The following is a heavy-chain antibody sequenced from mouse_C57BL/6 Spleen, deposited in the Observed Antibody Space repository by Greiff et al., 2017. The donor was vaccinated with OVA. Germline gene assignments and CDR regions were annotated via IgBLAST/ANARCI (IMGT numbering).Heavy chain of an antibody. D-gene: IGHD1-1*01. CDR3: ARLNYGSSLDY. CDR2: ISSGGSYT. V-gene: IGHV5-6*01. Sequence: EVQLVESGGDLVKPGGSLKLSCAASGFTFSSYGMSWVRQTPDKRLEWVATISSGGSYTYYPDSVKGRFTISRDNAKNTLYLQMSSLKSEDTAMYYCARLNYGSSLDYWGQGTTLTVSS. CDR1: GFTFSSYG. J-gene: IGHJ2*01.